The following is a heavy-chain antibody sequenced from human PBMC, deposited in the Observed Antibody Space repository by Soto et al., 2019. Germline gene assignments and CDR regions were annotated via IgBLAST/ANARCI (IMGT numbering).Heavy chain of an antibody. CDR2: ISAYNGNT. D-gene: IGHD3-22*01. J-gene: IGHJ4*02. Sequence: ASVKVSCKASGYTFTSYGISWVRQAPGQGLEWMGWISAYNGNTNYAQKLQGRVTMTTDTSTSTAYMELRSLRSDDAAVYYCARKGLSSYYYDSSGYYIFDYWGQGTLVTVSS. CDR1: GYTFTSYG. CDR3: ARKGLSSYYYDSSGYYIFDY. V-gene: IGHV1-18*01.